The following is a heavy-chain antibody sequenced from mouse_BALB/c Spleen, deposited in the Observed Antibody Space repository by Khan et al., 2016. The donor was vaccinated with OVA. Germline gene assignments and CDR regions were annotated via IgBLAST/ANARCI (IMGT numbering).Heavy chain of an antibody. CDR2: IWGGGST. CDR1: GFSLTDYG. CDR3: AKVYYGYVGAMDY. J-gene: IGHJ4*01. D-gene: IGHD1-2*01. Sequence: QVQLKRSGPGLVAPSQSLSITCTVSGFSLTDYGVSWIRQPPGKGLEWLGVIWGGGSTYYNSALKSRLSISKDNSKSQVFLKMNSLQTDDTAMYYCAKVYYGYVGAMDYWGQGTSVTVSS. V-gene: IGHV2-6-5*01.